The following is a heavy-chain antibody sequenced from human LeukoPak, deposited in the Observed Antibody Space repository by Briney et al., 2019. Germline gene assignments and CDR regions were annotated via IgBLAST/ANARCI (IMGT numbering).Heavy chain of an antibody. V-gene: IGHV3-30-3*01. CDR2: ISYDGSNK. Sequence: PGGSLRLSCAASGFTFSSYAMHWVRQAPGKGLEWVAVISYDGSNKHYADSVKGRFTISRDNSKNTLYLQMNSLRAGDTAVYYCARARGRYSGSNFDYWGQGTLVTVSS. CDR1: GFTFSSYA. D-gene: IGHD1-26*01. CDR3: ARARGRYSGSNFDY. J-gene: IGHJ4*02.